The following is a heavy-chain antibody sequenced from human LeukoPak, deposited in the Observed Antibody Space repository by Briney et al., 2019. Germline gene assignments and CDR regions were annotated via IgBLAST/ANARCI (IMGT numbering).Heavy chain of an antibody. CDR2: IIPIFGTA. CDR3: ARDSGYDYYYYYMDV. D-gene: IGHD5-12*01. CDR1: GGTFSSYA. J-gene: IGHJ6*03. V-gene: IGHV1-69*05. Sequence: SVKVSCKASGGTFSSYAISWVRQAPEQGLEWMGGIIPIFGTANYAQKFQGRVTITTDESTSTAYMELSSLRSEDTAVYYCARDSGYDYYYYYMDVWGKGTTVTVSS.